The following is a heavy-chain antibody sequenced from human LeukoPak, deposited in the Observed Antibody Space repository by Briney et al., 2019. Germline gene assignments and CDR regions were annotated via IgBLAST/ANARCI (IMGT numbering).Heavy chain of an antibody. Sequence: SETLSLTCTVSGGSISSYYWSWIRQPPGKGLEWIGYIHYSGSTNYNSSLKSRVTISVDTSKNQFSLKLTSVTAADTPVYYCARSRVSLTGYAFDIWGQGTMVTVSS. V-gene: IGHV4-59*01. CDR2: IHYSGST. D-gene: IGHD3-9*01. CDR3: ARSRVSLTGYAFDI. J-gene: IGHJ3*02. CDR1: GGSISSYY.